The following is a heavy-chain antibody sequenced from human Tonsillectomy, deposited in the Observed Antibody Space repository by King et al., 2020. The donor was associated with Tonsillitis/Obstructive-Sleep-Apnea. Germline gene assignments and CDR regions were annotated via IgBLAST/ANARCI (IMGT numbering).Heavy chain of an antibody. J-gene: IGHJ4*02. CDR2: ISSSSSNT. D-gene: IGHD2-2*01. V-gene: IGHV3-11*05. Sequence: VQLVESGGGLVKPGGSLRLSCAASGFTFSDYYKSWIRQAPGQGLEWVSYISSSSSNTNYAHSVKGRLTISRDNAKNSLYLQMNSLRAEDTAVYYCARMNPEYQLLTSHFDYWGQGTLVTVSS. CDR1: GFTFSDYY. CDR3: ARMNPEYQLLTSHFDY.